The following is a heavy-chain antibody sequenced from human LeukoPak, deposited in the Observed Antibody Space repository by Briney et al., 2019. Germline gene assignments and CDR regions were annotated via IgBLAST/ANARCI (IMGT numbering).Heavy chain of an antibody. Sequence: GGSLTLSCEGSGFSVGSKYMNWVRQAPGKGPEWVSILYSGGGTYYADSVKGRFTVSRDSSKNTLYLHMNSLRVEDTAVYYCARVGDHYHWYLDVWGRGTLVTVSS. D-gene: IGHD1-26*01. J-gene: IGHJ2*01. CDR1: GFSVGSKY. CDR3: ARVGDHYHWYLDV. CDR2: LYSGGGT. V-gene: IGHV3-53*01.